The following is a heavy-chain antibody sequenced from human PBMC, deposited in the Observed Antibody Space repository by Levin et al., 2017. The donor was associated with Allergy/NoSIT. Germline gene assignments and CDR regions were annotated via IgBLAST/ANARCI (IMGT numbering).Heavy chain of an antibody. V-gene: IGHV3-72*01. Sequence: GGSLRLSCAASGFSISDHYMDWVRQAPGKGLDWVGRSRDKAHSYTTEYAASVKGRFTISRDDSKNSLFLQMNSLKTEDTAVYYCARRLSTLENHDCWGQGTLVTVSS. J-gene: IGHJ4*02. CDR3: ARRLSTLENHDC. CDR2: SRDKAHSYTT. CDR1: GFSISDHY. D-gene: IGHD5/OR15-5a*01.